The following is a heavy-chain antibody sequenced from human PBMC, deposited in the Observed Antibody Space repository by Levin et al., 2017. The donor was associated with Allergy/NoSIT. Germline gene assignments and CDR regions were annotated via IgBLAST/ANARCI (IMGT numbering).Heavy chain of an antibody. J-gene: IGHJ6*02. V-gene: IGHV3-30*04. CDR3: ARVPTGDGNVGYVGMDV. Sequence: GESLKISCAASGFTFSSYAMYWVRQAPGKGLEWVALISYDGSNKYYADSVKGRFTISRDNFKNTLYFQMVSLRAEDTAVYYCARVPTGDGNVGYVGMDVWGQGTTVTVSS. D-gene: IGHD4-23*01. CDR2: ISYDGSNK. CDR1: GFTFSSYA.